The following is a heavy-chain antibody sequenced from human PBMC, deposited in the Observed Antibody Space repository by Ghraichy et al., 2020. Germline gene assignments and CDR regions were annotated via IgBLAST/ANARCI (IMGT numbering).Heavy chain of an antibody. CDR2: MHQDGSDQ. CDR1: GFTFSDYG. Sequence: GGSLRLSCAASGFTFSDYGMNWVRQAPGKGLEWVASMHQDGSDQYYVDSMKGRFTISRDNAKNSLYLQINSLRVEDTAVYYCARGDRVATREYGMDVWGQGTTVTVSS. V-gene: IGHV3-7*01. D-gene: IGHD5-12*01. CDR3: ARGDRVATREYGMDV. J-gene: IGHJ6*02.